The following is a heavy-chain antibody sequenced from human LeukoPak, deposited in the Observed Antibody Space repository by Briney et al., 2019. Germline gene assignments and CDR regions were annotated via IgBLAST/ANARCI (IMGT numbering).Heavy chain of an antibody. CDR1: GFTFSSHA. V-gene: IGHV3-23*01. D-gene: IGHD4-17*01. Sequence: GXSLRLSCAASGFTFSSHAMNWVRQAPGKGLEWVSGISNSGGNTYYADSVKGRFTISRDNSKNTLYLQMNSLRAEDTAVYYCAKDPYGDYDFDYWGQGTLVTVSS. CDR2: ISNSGGNT. J-gene: IGHJ4*02. CDR3: AKDPYGDYDFDY.